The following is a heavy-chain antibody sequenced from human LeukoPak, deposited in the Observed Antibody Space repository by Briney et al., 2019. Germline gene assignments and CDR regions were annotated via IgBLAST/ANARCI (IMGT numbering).Heavy chain of an antibody. J-gene: IGHJ4*02. D-gene: IGHD4-17*01. V-gene: IGHV5-51*01. Sequence: GESQKISCKGSGYSFTSYWIGWVRQMPGKGLEWMGIIYPGDSDIRYSPSFQGQVTISADKSISTAYLQWSSLKASDTAMYYCARRINYGDYGFDYWGQGTLVTVSS. CDR1: GYSFTSYW. CDR3: ARRINYGDYGFDY. CDR2: IYPGDSDI.